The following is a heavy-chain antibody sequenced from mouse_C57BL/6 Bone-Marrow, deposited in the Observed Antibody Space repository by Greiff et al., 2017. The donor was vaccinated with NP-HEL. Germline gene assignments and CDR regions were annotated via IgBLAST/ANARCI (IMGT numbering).Heavy chain of an antibody. CDR1: GFNIKDDY. D-gene: IGHD1-1*01. Sequence: EVQLQQSGAELVRPGASVKLSCTVSGFNIKDDYMHWVKQRPEQGLEWIGWIDPENGDTEYASKFQGQATITAATSSNTAYLQLSSLTSEDTAVYYCTTGGSSPYAMDYWGQGTSVTVSS. CDR3: TTGGSSPYAMDY. J-gene: IGHJ4*01. V-gene: IGHV14-4*01. CDR2: IDPENGDT.